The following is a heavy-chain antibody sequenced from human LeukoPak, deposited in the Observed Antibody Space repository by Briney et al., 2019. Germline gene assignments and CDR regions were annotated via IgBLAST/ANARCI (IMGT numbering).Heavy chain of an antibody. D-gene: IGHD2-2*01. CDR1: GFTFSGYA. V-gene: IGHV3-21*01. CDR2: ISSSSSYI. J-gene: IGHJ4*02. Sequence: GGSLRLSCAASGFTFSGYAMSWVRQAPGKGLEWVSSISSSSSYIYYADSVKGRFTISRDNAKNSLYLQMNSLRAEDTAVYYCARAGGLYCSSTSCYPYYFDYWGQGTLVTVSS. CDR3: ARAGGLYCSSTSCYPYYFDY.